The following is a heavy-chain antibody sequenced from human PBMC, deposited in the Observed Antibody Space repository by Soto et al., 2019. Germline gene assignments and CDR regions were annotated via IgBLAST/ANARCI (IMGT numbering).Heavy chain of an antibody. V-gene: IGHV3-48*03. CDR2: ISTGGSSI. Sequence: GGSLRLSCAGSGFTLSNYEMNWVRQAPGKGLEWVSYISTGGSSIHYADSVKGRFTIARDNGKNSVYLQMSSLRAEDTATYYCARERGGLSGADVWGQGTTVTVSS. D-gene: IGHD1-26*01. CDR1: GFTLSNYE. J-gene: IGHJ6*02. CDR3: ARERGGLSGADV.